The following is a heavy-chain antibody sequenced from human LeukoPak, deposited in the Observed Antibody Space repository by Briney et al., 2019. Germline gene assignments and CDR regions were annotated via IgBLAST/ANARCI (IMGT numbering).Heavy chain of an antibody. CDR1: GGTFSSYA. J-gene: IGHJ6*03. Sequence: SVKVSSKPSGGTFSSYAISWVRHTPGQGREWMGRTIPIFGTANYAQKFQGRVTITTDESTSTAYMELRSLRSEDTAVYYCARGPRKQRTYYMDVWGKGTTVTVSS. V-gene: IGHV1-69*05. CDR3: ARGPRKQRTYYMDV. D-gene: IGHD1/OR15-1a*01. CDR2: TIPIFGTA.